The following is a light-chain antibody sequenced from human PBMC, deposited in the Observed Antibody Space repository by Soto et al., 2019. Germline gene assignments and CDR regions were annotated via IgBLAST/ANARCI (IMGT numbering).Light chain of an antibody. CDR1: QSVSSN. CDR3: QQYNNWPRT. Sequence: EIVMTQSPATLSVSPGERATLSCRASQSVSSNLAWYQQKPGQAPRLLIYGASTRATGIPARFGGSGSGTEFTLTISSLQSEDFAAYYCQQYNNWPRTFGQGTKVDIK. J-gene: IGKJ1*01. CDR2: GAS. V-gene: IGKV3-15*01.